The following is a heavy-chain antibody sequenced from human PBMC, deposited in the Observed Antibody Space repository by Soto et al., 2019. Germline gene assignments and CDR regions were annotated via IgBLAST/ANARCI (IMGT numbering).Heavy chain of an antibody. D-gene: IGHD3-10*01. CDR3: AREPNPLWFGEGDAFDI. J-gene: IGHJ3*02. CDR1: GYTFTSYG. V-gene: IGHV1-18*04. CDR2: ISAYNGNT. Sequence: ASVKVSCNASGYTFTSYGISWVRQAPGQGLEWMGWISAYNGNTNYAQKLQGRVTMPTDTSTSTAYMELRSLRSDDTAVYYCAREPNPLWFGEGDAFDIWGQGTMVTVSS.